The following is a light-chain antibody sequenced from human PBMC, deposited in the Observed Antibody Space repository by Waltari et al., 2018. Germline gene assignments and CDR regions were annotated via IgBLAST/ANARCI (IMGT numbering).Light chain of an antibody. CDR2: ATI. CDR3: QQSSSAPWT. CDR1: QNIDSY. Sequence: DIQMTQSPSSLSASVGDSVTITCRASQNIDSYLNWYQQKPGRAPKLLIYATINLENGVPSRITGSGSGTEFTLNIRSLQPEDFATYYCQQSSSAPWTFGQGTKVEIK. V-gene: IGKV1-39*01. J-gene: IGKJ1*01.